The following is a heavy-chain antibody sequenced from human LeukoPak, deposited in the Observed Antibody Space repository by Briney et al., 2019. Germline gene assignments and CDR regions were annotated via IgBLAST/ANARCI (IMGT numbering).Heavy chain of an antibody. CDR3: ARGYSSSWYYFDY. CDR2: IRSDGINK. V-gene: IGHV3-30*02. J-gene: IGHJ4*02. Sequence: GGSLRLSCAASGFTFSNYGMHWVRQAPGKGLEWVAFIRSDGINKYHADSVKGRFTISRDNSKNTLYLQMNSLRAEDTAVYYCARGYSSSWYYFDYWGQGTLVTVSS. D-gene: IGHD6-13*01. CDR1: GFTFSNYG.